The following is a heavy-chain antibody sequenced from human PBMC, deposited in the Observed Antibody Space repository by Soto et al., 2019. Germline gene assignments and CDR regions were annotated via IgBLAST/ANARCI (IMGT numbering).Heavy chain of an antibody. Sequence: QVQLVQSGAEVKKPGSSVKVSCEASGGTFSSYAFSWVRQAPGQGPEWMGGIIPRFESVNYAQKFQGRVSITADESTRTAYMELGSLTSDDTAAYYCASGRGGPVPSRGYFYGMDVWGQGTTVTVSS. CDR2: IIPRFESV. CDR3: ASGRGGPVPSRGYFYGMDV. J-gene: IGHJ6*02. CDR1: GGTFSSYA. D-gene: IGHD3-10*01. V-gene: IGHV1-69*01.